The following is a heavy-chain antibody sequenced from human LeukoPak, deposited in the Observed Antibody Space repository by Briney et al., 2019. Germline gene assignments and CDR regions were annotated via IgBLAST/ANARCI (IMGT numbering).Heavy chain of an antibody. CDR1: GGSVSSCIYY. J-gene: IGHJ4*02. CDR3: AGELAVAGKGGYDY. CDR2: IYYSGST. D-gene: IGHD6-19*01. Sequence: SETLSLTCTVSGGSVSSCIYYWSWIRPPPGKGLKWVGYIYYSGSTNYNTSLKSRVNISVETSKNQFSLKLRSVTAADTAVYYCAGELAVAGKGGYDYWGQGTLVTVSS. V-gene: IGHV4-61*01.